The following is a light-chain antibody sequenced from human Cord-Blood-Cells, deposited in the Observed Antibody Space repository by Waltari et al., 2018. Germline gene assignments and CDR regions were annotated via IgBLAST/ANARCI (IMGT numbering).Light chain of an antibody. J-gene: IGKJ2*01. CDR3: QQRSNWPPYT. Sequence: EIVLTQSPATLSLSPGERATLSCRASQSVSSYLACYQQKPGQAPRLLIYDASNRATGSPARVSGSGSGTDFTLTISSLEPEDFAVYYCQQRSNWPPYTFGQGTKLEIK. CDR2: DAS. V-gene: IGKV3-11*01. CDR1: QSVSSY.